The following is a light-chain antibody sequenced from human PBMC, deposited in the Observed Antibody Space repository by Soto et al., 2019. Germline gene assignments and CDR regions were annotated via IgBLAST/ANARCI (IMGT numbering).Light chain of an antibody. CDR1: QSVSDN. V-gene: IGKV3-15*01. CDR3: QQYNNWPLT. CDR2: GAS. Sequence: EIVLTQSPATLSVSPGERATLSCRASQSVSDNLAWYLQKPGQAPRLLVYGASIRATGIPARFSGSGSGTEFTLTISSLQSEDFAVYCRQQYNNWPLTFGGGTKVEIK. J-gene: IGKJ4*01.